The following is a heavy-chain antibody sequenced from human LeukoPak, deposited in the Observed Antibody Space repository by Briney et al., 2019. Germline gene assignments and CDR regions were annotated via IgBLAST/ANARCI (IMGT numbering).Heavy chain of an antibody. CDR1: GFTFGDYA. CDR2: IRSKVYGGTP. J-gene: IGHJ4*02. Sequence: SLRLSCTASGFTFGDYAMTWVRQAPGKGQEGVGFIRSKVYGGTPEYAASVKGRFTISRDDSQGIAYLQMNSLKTEDTAVYYCTRDQTPYYWGQGTLVTVSS. V-gene: IGHV3-49*04. CDR3: TRDQTPYY.